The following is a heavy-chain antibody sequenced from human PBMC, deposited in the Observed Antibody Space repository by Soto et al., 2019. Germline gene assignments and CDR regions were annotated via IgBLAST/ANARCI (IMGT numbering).Heavy chain of an antibody. J-gene: IGHJ5*02. Sequence: PSETLSLTCDVDGGSFSGYYWSWIRQPPGKGREWIGEINHFGSSNYNPSLKSRITISVDTSKTQFSLQLKSVTPEDTAVYYCVRDRYSSSGWFVPWGQGTPVTVSS. CDR2: INHFGSS. CDR1: GGSFSGYY. D-gene: IGHD3-10*01. V-gene: IGHV4-34*01. CDR3: VRDRYSSSGWFVP.